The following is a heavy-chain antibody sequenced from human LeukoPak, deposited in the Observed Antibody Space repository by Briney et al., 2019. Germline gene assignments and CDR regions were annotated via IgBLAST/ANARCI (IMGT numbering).Heavy chain of an antibody. CDR1: EFTFSSYW. CDR2: IKQDGSEK. CDR3: AREGWDLNALDI. Sequence: GGSLRLSCAASEFTFSSYWMSWVRQAPGKGLEWVANIKQDGSEKYYVDSVKGRFTISRDNAKNSLYLQMSSLRAEDTAIYYCAREGWDLNALDIWGQGTMVTVSP. D-gene: IGHD1-26*01. J-gene: IGHJ3*02. V-gene: IGHV3-7*01.